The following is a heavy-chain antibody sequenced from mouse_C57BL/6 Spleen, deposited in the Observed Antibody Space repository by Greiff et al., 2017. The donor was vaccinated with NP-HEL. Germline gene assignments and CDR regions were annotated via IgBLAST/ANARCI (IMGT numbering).Heavy chain of an antibody. CDR2: INPYNGGT. CDR3: ARGSNYWYLDV. D-gene: IGHD2-5*01. V-gene: IGHV1-19*01. J-gene: IGHJ1*03. CDR1: GYTFTDYS. Sequence: EVQLQQSGPVLVKPGASVKMSCKASGYTFTDYSMNWVKQSHGKSLEWIGVINPYNGGTSYNQKFKGKATLTVDKSSSTAYMELNSLTSEDSAVYDCARGSNYWYLDVWGTGTTVTVSS.